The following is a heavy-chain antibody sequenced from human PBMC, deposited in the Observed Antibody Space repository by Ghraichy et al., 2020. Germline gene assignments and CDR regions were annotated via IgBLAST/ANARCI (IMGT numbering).Heavy chain of an antibody. CDR2: IYSGGNT. D-gene: IGHD4-23*01. V-gene: IGHV3-53*01. J-gene: IGHJ6*02. CDR1: GFIVSRNY. CDR3: ARDWATVATSGNYYSGMDV. Sequence: GGSLRLSCAASGFIVSRNYMTWVRQAPGKGLEWVSFIYSGGNTYYTDSVKGRFTISRDNSKNTLYLQMNSLRAEDTAVYYCARDWATVATSGNYYSGMDVWGQGTTVTVS.